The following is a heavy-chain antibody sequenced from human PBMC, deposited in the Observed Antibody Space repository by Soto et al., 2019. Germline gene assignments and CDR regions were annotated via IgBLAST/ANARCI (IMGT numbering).Heavy chain of an antibody. J-gene: IGHJ4*02. Sequence: PSETLSLTCAVYGGSFSAYYWSWVRQSPGKGLEWIGEINHSGNTNSNPSLKSRVTISVDMSKNQFSLKLSSVTAADTAVYYCARGVGFGMVINYFDSWGQGTPVTVSS. CDR1: GGSFSAYY. D-gene: IGHD2-21*01. CDR3: ARGVGFGMVINYFDS. V-gene: IGHV4-34*01. CDR2: INHSGNT.